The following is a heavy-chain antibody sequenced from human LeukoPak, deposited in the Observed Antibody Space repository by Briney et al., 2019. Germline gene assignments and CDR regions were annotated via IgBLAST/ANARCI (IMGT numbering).Heavy chain of an antibody. Sequence: PGGSLRLSCAASGFTFSSYTMHWVRQAPGKGLEWVALISYDGSKKYYADSVKGRFTISRDNSKNTLYLQMNSLRAEDTAVYYCAKIRRATENDYWGQGTLVTVSS. CDR3: AKIRRATENDY. CDR1: GFTFSSYT. CDR2: ISYDGSKK. J-gene: IGHJ4*02. V-gene: IGHV3-30-3*02. D-gene: IGHD5-12*01.